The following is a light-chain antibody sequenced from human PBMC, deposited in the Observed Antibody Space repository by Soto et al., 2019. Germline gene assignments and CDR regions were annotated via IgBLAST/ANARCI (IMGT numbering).Light chain of an antibody. J-gene: IGLJ2*01. CDR1: SSDIGGSNY. CDR2: EVS. V-gene: IGLV2-14*01. Sequence: QSVLTQPASVSGSPGQSITISCTGTSSDIGGSNYVSWYQQYPGKAPKFMIYEVSNRPSGVSDRFSGSKSGNTASLTISGLQAEDEADYFCSSYTSSSTHVIFGGGTKLTVL. CDR3: SSYTSSSTHVI.